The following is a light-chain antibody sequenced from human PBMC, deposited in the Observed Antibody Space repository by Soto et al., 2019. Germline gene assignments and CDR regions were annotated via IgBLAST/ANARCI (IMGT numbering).Light chain of an antibody. Sequence: TVMTQSPATLSVSPGDTATLSCRTSQNVHINLAWYQQKPGQAPTLLIYGVSARAPGVPARFSGTGSGTEFTLTIRNLQSEDFGFYYCQQYETWPRTFGQGTKVAIQ. J-gene: IGKJ2*01. V-gene: IGKV3-15*01. CDR2: GVS. CDR3: QQYETWPRT. CDR1: QNVHIN.